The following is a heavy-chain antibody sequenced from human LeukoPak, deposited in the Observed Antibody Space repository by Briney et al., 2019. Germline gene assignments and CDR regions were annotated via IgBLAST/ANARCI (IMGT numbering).Heavy chain of an antibody. D-gene: IGHD6-19*01. V-gene: IGHV1-18*01. Sequence: ASVKVSCKASGYTFTSYGISWVRQAPGQGLEWMGWISSYNGNTNYAQKLQGRVTMSTDTSTGTAYMELRSLRSDDTAVYYFARHVAVARRDAFDIWGQGTMVTVSS. CDR3: ARHVAVARRDAFDI. J-gene: IGHJ3*02. CDR2: ISSYNGNT. CDR1: GYTFTSYG.